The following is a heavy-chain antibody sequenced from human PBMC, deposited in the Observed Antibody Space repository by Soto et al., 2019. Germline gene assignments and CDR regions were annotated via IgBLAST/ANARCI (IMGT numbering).Heavy chain of an antibody. V-gene: IGHV1-69*13. D-gene: IGHD1-1*01. CDR2: IIPIFGTA. Sequence: SVKVSCKASGGTFSSYAISWVRQAPGQGLEWMGGIIPIFGTANYAQKFQGRVTITADESTSTAYMELSSLRSEDTAVYYCARSPGTTARSYYYYYYGMDVWGQGTTVTVSS. CDR3: ARSPGTTARSYYYYYYGMDV. J-gene: IGHJ6*02. CDR1: GGTFSSYA.